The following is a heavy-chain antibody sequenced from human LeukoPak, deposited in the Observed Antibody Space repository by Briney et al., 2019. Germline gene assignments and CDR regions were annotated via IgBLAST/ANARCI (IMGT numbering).Heavy chain of an antibody. Sequence: GGSLRLSCTASGFTFSSYEMNWVRQAPGKGLEWVSYIGSSGTIIYYADSVKGRFTISRDNAKNPLYLQMNSLRAEDTAVYYCARDQLYDILTGYYPWIDYWGQGTLVTVSS. D-gene: IGHD3-9*01. CDR2: IGSSGTII. J-gene: IGHJ4*01. CDR3: ARDQLYDILTGYYPWIDY. CDR1: GFTFSSYE. V-gene: IGHV3-48*03.